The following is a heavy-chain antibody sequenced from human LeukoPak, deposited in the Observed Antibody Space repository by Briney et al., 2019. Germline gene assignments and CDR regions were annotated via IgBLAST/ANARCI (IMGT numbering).Heavy chain of an antibody. CDR2: IIPIFGTA. D-gene: IGHD6-6*01. CDR1: GGTFSSYA. J-gene: IGHJ6*03. V-gene: IGHV1-69*05. Sequence: RASVKVSCKASGGTFSSYAISWVRQAPGQGLEWIGGIIPIFGTANYAQKFQGRVTITTDESTSTAYMELSSLRSEDTAVYYCARGADSSSSGADYYYYYMDVWGKGTTVTVSS. CDR3: ARGADSSSSGADYYYYYMDV.